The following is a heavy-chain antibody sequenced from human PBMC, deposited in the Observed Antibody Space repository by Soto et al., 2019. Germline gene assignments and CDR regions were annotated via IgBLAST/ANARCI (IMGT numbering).Heavy chain of an antibody. D-gene: IGHD6-13*01. Sequence: GESLKISCKGSGYSFTSYWIGWVRQVPGKGLEWMGIIYPGDSDTRYSPSFQGQVTISADKSISTANLQWSSLKASDTAMYYCARTAAAGKYYYGVDVWGQGTTVTVSS. CDR2: IYPGDSDT. V-gene: IGHV5-51*01. J-gene: IGHJ6*02. CDR3: ARTAAAGKYYYGVDV. CDR1: GYSFTSYW.